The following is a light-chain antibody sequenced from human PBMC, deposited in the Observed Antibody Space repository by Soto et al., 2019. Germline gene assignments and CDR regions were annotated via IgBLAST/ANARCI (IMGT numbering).Light chain of an antibody. J-gene: IGLJ2*01. V-gene: IGLV5-39*01. CDR2: YKSDSDK. Sequence: QSVLTQPTSLSASPGASARFTCTLRSGINVGTYRIYWYQQKPGNLRRYLLRYKSDSDKQQGSGVPSRFSGSKDASTNAGLLRISGLQSEDEADYYCAIWYSSTVVFGGGTKVTVL. CDR1: SGINVGTYR. CDR3: AIWYSSTVV.